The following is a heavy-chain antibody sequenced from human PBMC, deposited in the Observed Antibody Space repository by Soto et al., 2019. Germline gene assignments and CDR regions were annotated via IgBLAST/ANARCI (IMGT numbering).Heavy chain of an antibody. CDR3: XGGIRVGQGFDY. J-gene: IGHJ4*02. CDR1: GDTFASYG. Sequence: QVQLVQSGAEVKKPGASVKVSCKASGDTFASYGISXVRQAPGQGLEWMGWISXNSGNTNXAQNFQGRVTXTIXTSXXXXXXXXXXXXXXXXXXXYXXGGIRVGQGFDYWGQGTLVTVSS. D-gene: IGHD2-2*01. V-gene: IGHV1-18*01. CDR2: ISXNSGNT.